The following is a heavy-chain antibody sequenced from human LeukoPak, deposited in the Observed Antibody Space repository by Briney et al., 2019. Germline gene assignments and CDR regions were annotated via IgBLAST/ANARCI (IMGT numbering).Heavy chain of an antibody. Sequence: ASVKVSCKASGYTFTSYAMHWVRQAPGQRLEWMGWINAGNGNTKYSQKFQGRVTITRDTSASTAYMELSSLRSEDTAVYYCARARITMIVVVQSWDWFDPWGQGTLVTVSS. V-gene: IGHV1-3*01. CDR2: INAGNGNT. J-gene: IGHJ5*02. D-gene: IGHD3-22*01. CDR1: GYTFTSYA. CDR3: ARARITMIVVVQSWDWFDP.